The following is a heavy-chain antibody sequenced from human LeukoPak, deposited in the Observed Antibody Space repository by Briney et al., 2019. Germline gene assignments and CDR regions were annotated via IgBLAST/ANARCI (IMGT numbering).Heavy chain of an antibody. CDR2: ISYDGSNK. CDR3: AKSPPGIAAAGIVNY. V-gene: IGHV3-30*18. D-gene: IGHD6-13*01. J-gene: IGHJ4*02. CDR1: GFTFSSYG. Sequence: PGGSLRLSCAASGFTFSSYGMHWVRQAPGKGLEWVAVISYDGSNKYYADSVKGRFTISRDNSKNTLYLQMNSLRAEDTAVYYCAKSPPGIAAAGIVNYWGQGTLVTVSS.